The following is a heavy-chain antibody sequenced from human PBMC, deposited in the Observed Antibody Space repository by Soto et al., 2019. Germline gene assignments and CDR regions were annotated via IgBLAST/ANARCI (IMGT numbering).Heavy chain of an antibody. CDR1: GDSVRNW. CDR2: IPHTGNY. D-gene: IGHD2-15*01. CDR3: ARGGGRQIRGFES. V-gene: IGHV4-4*01. J-gene: IGHJ4*02. Sequence: QVHLQESGPGLVKPSGTLSLTCAVSGDSVRNWWSWVRQSPGNGLEWIVEIPHTGNYNYNPSLKRRVTISVDKSKNQFSLSLRSVTAADTAVYCCARGGGRQIRGFESWGQGTLVAVS.